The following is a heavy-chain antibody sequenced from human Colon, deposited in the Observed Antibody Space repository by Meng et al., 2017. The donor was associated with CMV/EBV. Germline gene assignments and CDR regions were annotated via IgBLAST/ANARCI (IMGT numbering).Heavy chain of an antibody. Sequence: GESLKISCAASGFTFSDYYMSWVRQAPGKGLEWVSVVYSDGTTHYADSVKGRFIISRDNSKNTLYLQMNSLRPEDAALYYCARAGPPGSGNYFGFYAMDVWGQGTTVTVSS. J-gene: IGHJ6*02. V-gene: IGHV3-66*02. CDR2: VYSDGTT. CDR1: GFTFSDYY. D-gene: IGHD3-10*01. CDR3: ARAGPPGSGNYFGFYAMDV.